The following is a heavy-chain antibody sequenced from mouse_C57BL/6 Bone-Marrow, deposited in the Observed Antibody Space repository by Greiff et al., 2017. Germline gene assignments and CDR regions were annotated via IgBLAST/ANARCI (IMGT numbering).Heavy chain of an antibody. V-gene: IGHV1-55*01. D-gene: IGHD1-1*01. CDR3: AIRATTVVAFDY. CDR2: IYPGSGST. CDR1: GYTFTSYW. Sequence: QVQLKQSGAELVKPGASVKMSCKASGYTFTSYWITWVKQRPGQGLEWIGDIYPGSGSTNYNEKFKSKATLTVDTSSSTAYMQLSSLTSEDSAVYYCAIRATTVVAFDYWGQGTTLTVSS. J-gene: IGHJ2*01.